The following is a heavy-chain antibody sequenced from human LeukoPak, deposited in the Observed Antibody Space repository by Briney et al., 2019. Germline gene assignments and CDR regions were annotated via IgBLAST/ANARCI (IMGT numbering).Heavy chain of an antibody. J-gene: IGHJ5*02. D-gene: IGHD4-17*01. Sequence: PSETLSLTCTVSGGSISSYYWSWIRQPPGKGLEWIGYIYYSGNTNCNPFLKSRVTISLDTSKNQFSLKLTSVTAADTAVYYCAGDYGDYEGGFDPWGRGTLVTVSS. CDR2: IYYSGNT. CDR3: AGDYGDYEGGFDP. V-gene: IGHV4-59*01. CDR1: GGSISSYY.